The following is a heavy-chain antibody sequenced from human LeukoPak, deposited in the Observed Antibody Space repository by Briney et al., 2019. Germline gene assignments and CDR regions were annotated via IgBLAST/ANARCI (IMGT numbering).Heavy chain of an antibody. J-gene: IGHJ4*02. CDR1: GYTFTGYY. CDR2: INPNSGGT. CDR3: ARAPDDYCSGGSCEFDY. V-gene: IGHV1-2*02. D-gene: IGHD2-15*01. Sequence: ASVKVSCKASGYTFTGYYKHWVRQAPGQGLEWMGWINPNSGGTNYAQKFQGRVTMTRDTSISTAYMELSRLRSDDTAVYYCARAPDDYCSGGSCEFDYWGQGTLVTVSS.